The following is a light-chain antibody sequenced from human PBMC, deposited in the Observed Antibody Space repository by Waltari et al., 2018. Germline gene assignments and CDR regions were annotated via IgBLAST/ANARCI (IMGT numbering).Light chain of an antibody. CDR1: QSVRNF. V-gene: IGKV3-11*01. J-gene: IGKJ4*01. Sequence: EIVLTQSPATLSLSPGQRATLSCRASQSVRNFLAWYQQRPGQSPRLLMYDASNRATGIPARFSGSGSGTDFTLTISSLEPEDVALYYCQRYGTSLTFGGGTKVEIK. CDR3: QRYGTSLT. CDR2: DAS.